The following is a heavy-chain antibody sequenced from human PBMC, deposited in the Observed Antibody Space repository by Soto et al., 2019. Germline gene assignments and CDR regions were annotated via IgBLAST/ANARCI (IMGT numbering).Heavy chain of an antibody. D-gene: IGHD5-12*01. CDR1: GFTVSTTY. CDR2: MYTGGST. J-gene: IGHJ4*02. Sequence: EVQLVESGGGLIHPGGSLRLSCGASGFTVSTTYMSWVRQAPGKGLEWVSTMYTGGSTSYADSVKGRFTISRDNSKNTMYFQMNSRRGEDTAVYYCAGGGGYSGSDGHDSWGQGTLVTVSS. CDR3: AGGGGYSGSDGHDS. V-gene: IGHV3-53*01.